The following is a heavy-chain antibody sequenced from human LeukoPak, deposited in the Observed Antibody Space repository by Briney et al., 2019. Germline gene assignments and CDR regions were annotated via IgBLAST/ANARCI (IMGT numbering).Heavy chain of an antibody. V-gene: IGHV3-21*01. D-gene: IGHD3-9*01. CDR2: ISSSSSYI. J-gene: IGHJ6*03. CDR1: GFTFSNYS. Sequence: PGGSLRLSCVASGFTFSNYSMNWVRQAPGKGLEWVSSISSSSSYIYYADSVKGRFTISRDNAKNSLYLQMNSLRAEDTAVYYCARGYYDILTGYHHYMDVWGKGTTVTVSS. CDR3: ARGYYDILTGYHHYMDV.